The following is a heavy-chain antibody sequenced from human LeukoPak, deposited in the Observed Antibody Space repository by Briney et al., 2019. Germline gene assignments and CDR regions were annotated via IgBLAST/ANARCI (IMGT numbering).Heavy chain of an antibody. CDR1: GGSISTYY. D-gene: IGHD3-10*01. J-gene: IGHJ6*02. Sequence: SETLSLTCTVSGGSISTYYWSWIRQPPGKGLEWIGYIYYSGSTNYNPSLKSRLTISVDTSKNQFSLKLSSVTAADTAVYYCARGPIYYYGSGSYSDYYYGMDVWGQGTTVTVSS. CDR3: ARGPIYYYGSGSYSDYYYGMDV. V-gene: IGHV4-59*12. CDR2: IYYSGST.